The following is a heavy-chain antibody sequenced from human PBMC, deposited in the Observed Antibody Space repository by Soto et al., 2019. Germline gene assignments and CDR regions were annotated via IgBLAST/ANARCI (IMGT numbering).Heavy chain of an antibody. D-gene: IGHD3-9*01. CDR3: TTDPPPPYDILTLRH. Sequence: PGGSLRLSCAASGFTFSNAWMSWVRQAPGKGLEWVGRIKSKTDGGTTDYAAPVKGRFTISRDDSKNTLYLQMNSLKTEDTAVYYCTTDPPPPYDILTLRHWGQGTLVTVSS. V-gene: IGHV3-15*01. CDR2: IKSKTDGGTT. J-gene: IGHJ4*02. CDR1: GFTFSNAW.